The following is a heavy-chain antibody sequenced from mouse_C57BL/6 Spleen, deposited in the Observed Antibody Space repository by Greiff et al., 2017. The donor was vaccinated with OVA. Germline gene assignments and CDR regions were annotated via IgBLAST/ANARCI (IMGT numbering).Heavy chain of an antibody. CDR1: GYTFTSYW. V-gene: IGHV1-59*01. D-gene: IGHD2-4*01. Sequence: QVQLQQPGAELVRPGTSVKLSCKASGYTFTSYWMHWVKQRPGQGLEWIGVIDPSDSYTNYNQKFKGKATLTVDTSSSTAYMQLSSLTSEDSAVYYCARRIYYDYDGWFAYWGQGTLVTVSA. CDR3: ARRIYYDYDGWFAY. CDR2: IDPSDSYT. J-gene: IGHJ3*01.